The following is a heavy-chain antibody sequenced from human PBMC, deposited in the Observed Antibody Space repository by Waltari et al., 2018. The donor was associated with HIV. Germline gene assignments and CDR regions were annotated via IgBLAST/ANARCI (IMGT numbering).Heavy chain of an antibody. Sequence: QEKLVESGGAVVQPGGSLRFSCVASGFMFNTPNMHWFRQAPGKGLEWLAVVWFDENNKNYAESLKGRLAISRNNAKKTLFLQMNSLRVDDTAVYFCARGTGPLSPLDLWGQGTSVTVSS. CDR1: GFMFNTPN. J-gene: IGHJ3*01. V-gene: IGHV3-33*01. CDR3: ARGTGPLSPLDL. CDR2: VWFDENNK.